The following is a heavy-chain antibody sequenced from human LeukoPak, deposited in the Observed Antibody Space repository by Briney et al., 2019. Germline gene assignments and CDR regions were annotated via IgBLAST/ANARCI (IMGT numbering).Heavy chain of an antibody. V-gene: IGHV1-18*01. CDR1: GYTLRNYG. CDR2: ISVYNGKT. Sequence: ASVKVSCKASGYTLRNYGISWVRQAPGQGLQWMGWISVYNGKTKYGPLQGRVTLTADTSTDTAYMELTGLSSDDTAIYYCARHMTTVVTSLDNWGQGTLVTVSS. D-gene: IGHD4-23*01. CDR3: ARHMTTVVTSLDN. J-gene: IGHJ4*02.